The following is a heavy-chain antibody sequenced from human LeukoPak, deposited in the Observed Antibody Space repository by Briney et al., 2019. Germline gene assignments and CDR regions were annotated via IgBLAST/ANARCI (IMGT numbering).Heavy chain of an antibody. CDR3: AADVMITFGGEDPLVDV. CDR1: GFTFTSSA. Sequence: SVKVSCKASGFTFTSSAMQWVRQARGQRLEWIGWIVVGSGNTNYAQKFQERVTITRDMSTSTAYMELSSLRSEGTAVYYCAADVMITFGGEDPLVDVWGQGTTVTVSS. D-gene: IGHD3-16*01. J-gene: IGHJ6*02. V-gene: IGHV1-58*02. CDR2: IVVGSGNT.